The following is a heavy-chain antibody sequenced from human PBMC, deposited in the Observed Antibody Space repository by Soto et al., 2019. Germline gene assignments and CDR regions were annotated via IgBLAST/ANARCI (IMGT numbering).Heavy chain of an antibody. CDR3: ASCSSTSCYAYGMDV. Sequence: QVQLQESGPGLVKPSQTLSLTCTVSGGSISSGGYYWSWIRQHPGKGLEWIGYLYYSGSTYYNPSLKSRVTTSVDTSKNRFPLKLSSVTAADTAVYYCASCSSTSCYAYGMDVWGQGTTVTVSS. D-gene: IGHD2-2*01. CDR2: LYYSGST. V-gene: IGHV4-31*03. CDR1: GGSISSGGYY. J-gene: IGHJ6*02.